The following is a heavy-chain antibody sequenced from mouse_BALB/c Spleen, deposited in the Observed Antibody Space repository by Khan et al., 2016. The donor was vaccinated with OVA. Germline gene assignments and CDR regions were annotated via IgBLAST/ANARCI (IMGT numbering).Heavy chain of an antibody. CDR2: TWGGGGT. J-gene: IGHJ4*01. V-gene: IGHV2-6-4*01. Sequence: QVQLKESGPGLVAPSQSLSITCTVSGFSLSRYNIHWVRQPPGKGLEWLGMTWGGGGTDYNSTLKSRLSIRKDNSKSQVFLKMSSLQTDDTAMYYCARAYYRYDGYYAMDYWGQGTPVTVSS. CDR3: ARAYYRYDGYYAMDY. CDR1: GFSLSRYN. D-gene: IGHD2-14*01.